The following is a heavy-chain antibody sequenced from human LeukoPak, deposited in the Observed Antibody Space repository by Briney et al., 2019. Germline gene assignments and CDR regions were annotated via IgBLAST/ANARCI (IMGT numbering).Heavy chain of an antibody. CDR1: GGSISSYY. Sequence: SETLSLTCTVSGGSISSYYWSWIRQPPRKGLEWIGYIYYSGSTNNNPSLKSRVTISVDTSKNQFSLKLSSVTAADTAVYYCARDQDTIFGGTRDGIHNWFDHWGQGTLVTVSS. V-gene: IGHV4-59*01. J-gene: IGHJ5*02. D-gene: IGHD3-3*01. CDR3: ARDQDTIFGGTRDGIHNWFDH. CDR2: IYYSGST.